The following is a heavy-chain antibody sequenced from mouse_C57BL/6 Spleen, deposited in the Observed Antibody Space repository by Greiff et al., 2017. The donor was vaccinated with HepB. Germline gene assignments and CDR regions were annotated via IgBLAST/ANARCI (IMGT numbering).Heavy chain of an antibody. Sequence: VKLMESGAELVRPGASVTLSCKASGYTFTDYEMHWVKQTPVHGLEWIGAIDPETGGTAYNQKFKGKAILTADKSSSTAYLELRSLTYGDSADYYCTRDYGSSYGYFDVWGTGTTVTVSS. D-gene: IGHD1-1*01. CDR3: TRDYGSSYGYFDV. J-gene: IGHJ1*03. CDR1: GYTFTDYE. V-gene: IGHV1-15*01. CDR2: IDPETGGT.